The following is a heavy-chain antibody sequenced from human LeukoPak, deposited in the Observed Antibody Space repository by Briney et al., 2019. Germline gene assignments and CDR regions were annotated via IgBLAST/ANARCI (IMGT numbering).Heavy chain of an antibody. V-gene: IGHV3-53*01. CDR3: AKDLEQLEERGYNWFDP. CDR1: GFTVSSNY. D-gene: IGHD6-13*01. Sequence: GGSLRLSCAASGFTVSSNYMSWVRQAPGKGLEWVSVIYSGGSTYYADSVKGRFTISRDNSKNTLYLQMNSLRAEDTAVYYCAKDLEQLEERGYNWFDPWGQGTLVTVSS. CDR2: IYSGGST. J-gene: IGHJ5*02.